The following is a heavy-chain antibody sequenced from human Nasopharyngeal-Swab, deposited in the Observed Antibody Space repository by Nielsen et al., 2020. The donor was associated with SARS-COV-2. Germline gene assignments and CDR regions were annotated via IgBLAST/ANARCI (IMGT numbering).Heavy chain of an antibody. CDR3: ARVGAAALKGWFDP. V-gene: IGHV1-18*01. Sequence: ASVKVSCKASGYTFTSYGISWVRQAPGQGLEWMGWISAYNGNTNYAQKLQGRVTMTTDTSTSTAYMELRSLRSEDTAVYYCARVGAAALKGWFDPWGQGTLVTVSS. D-gene: IGHD6-13*01. CDR2: ISAYNGNT. CDR1: GYTFTSYG. J-gene: IGHJ5*02.